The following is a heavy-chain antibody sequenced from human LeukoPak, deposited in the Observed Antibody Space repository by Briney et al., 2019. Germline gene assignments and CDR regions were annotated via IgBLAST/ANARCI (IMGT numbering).Heavy chain of an antibody. CDR3: AREGDYNFDY. Sequence: GGSLRLSCAASGFTFRSYAMHWVRQAPGKGLEWVAVISHDGSNKCHADSVKGRFTISRDNSKNTVFLQMNSLRGGDTAVYYCAREGDYNFDYWGQGTLVTVSS. CDR2: ISHDGSNK. V-gene: IGHV3-30*04. J-gene: IGHJ4*02. CDR1: GFTFRSYA. D-gene: IGHD4-17*01.